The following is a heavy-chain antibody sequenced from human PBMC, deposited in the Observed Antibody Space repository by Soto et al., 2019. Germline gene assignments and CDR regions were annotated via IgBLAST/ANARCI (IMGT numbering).Heavy chain of an antibody. D-gene: IGHD3-22*01. V-gene: IGHV4-31*03. Sequence: QVQLQESGPGLVKPSQTLSLTCTVSGGSISSGAYYWSWIRQHPGKGLEGIGYIYYSGSTYYNPSLKSRVTISVDTSKNQFSLKLSSVTAADTAVYYCAREERDYLDSSGSLDYWGQGTLVTVSS. CDR2: IYYSGST. CDR3: AREERDYLDSSGSLDY. CDR1: GGSISSGAYY. J-gene: IGHJ4*02.